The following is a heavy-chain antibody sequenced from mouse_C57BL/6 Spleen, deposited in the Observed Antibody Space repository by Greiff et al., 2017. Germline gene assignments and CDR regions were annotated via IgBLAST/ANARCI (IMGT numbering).Heavy chain of an antibody. CDR3: ARHEEDYYGSSYGYYFDY. CDR2: FYPGSGSI. V-gene: IGHV1-62-2*01. Sequence: QVHVKQPGAELVKPGASVKLSCKASGYTFTEYTIHWVKQRSGQGLEWIGWFYPGSGSIKYNEKFKDKDTLTADKSSSTVYMELSRLTSEDSAVYFCARHEEDYYGSSYGYYFDYWGQGTTLTVSS. D-gene: IGHD1-1*01. J-gene: IGHJ2*01. CDR1: GYTFTEYT.